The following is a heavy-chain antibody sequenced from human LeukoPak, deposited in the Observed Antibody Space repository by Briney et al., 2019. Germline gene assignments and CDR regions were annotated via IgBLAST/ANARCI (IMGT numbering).Heavy chain of an antibody. J-gene: IGHJ4*02. CDR2: ISYDGSNK. CDR3: AKQPKWLFEYYFDY. Sequence: GRSLRLSCAASGFTFSSYGMHWVRQAPGKGLEWVAVISYDGSNKYYADSVKGRFTISRDNSKNTLYLQMNSLRAEDTAVYYCAKQPKWLFEYYFDYWGQGTLVTVSS. V-gene: IGHV3-30*18. D-gene: IGHD3-22*01. CDR1: GFTFSSYG.